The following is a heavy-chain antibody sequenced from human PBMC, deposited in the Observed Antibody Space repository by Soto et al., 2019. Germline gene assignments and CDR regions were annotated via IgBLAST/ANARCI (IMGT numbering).Heavy chain of an antibody. D-gene: IGHD5-18*01. V-gene: IGHV1-18*01. CDR3: ARGQGYNYGYYFDY. CDR1: DYTFSSYG. Sequence: QVQLVQSGAEVKKPGASVKVSCKASDYTFSSYGISWVRQAPGQGLEWMGWINSYNYKTNFAQKFQGRVTMTTDTPTSTAYMELRSLTSDDTAVYYCARGQGYNYGYYFDYWGQGTLVTVSS. J-gene: IGHJ4*02. CDR2: INSYNYKT.